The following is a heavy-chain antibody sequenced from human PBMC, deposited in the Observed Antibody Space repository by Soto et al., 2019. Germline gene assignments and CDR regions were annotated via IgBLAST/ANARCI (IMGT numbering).Heavy chain of an antibody. CDR1: GFTFSSYA. CDR2: ISGSGGST. V-gene: IGHV3-23*01. J-gene: IGHJ5*02. CDR3: AKDLERYHFWSDTCNWFDP. D-gene: IGHD3-3*01. Sequence: EVQLLESGGGLVQPGGSLRLSCAASGFTFSSYAMSWVRQAPGKGLEWVSAISGSGGSTYYADSVKGRFTISRDNSKNTLYLQMNSLRAEDSAVYYCAKDLERYHFWSDTCNWFDPWGQGTLVTVSS.